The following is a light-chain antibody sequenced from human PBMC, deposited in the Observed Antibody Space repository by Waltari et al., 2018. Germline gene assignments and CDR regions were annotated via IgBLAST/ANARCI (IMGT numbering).Light chain of an antibody. CDR3: QKYGSTPRP. Sequence: EIVLTQSPGTLSLSPGERASLSCRASQSLSHNYVAWYQHKPGQAPRLLIFDAPRRATGIPDRFSGSGSGTDFTLTISSLEPEDFAVYYCQKYGSTPRPFGGGTKVEIK. J-gene: IGKJ4*01. CDR2: DAP. V-gene: IGKV3-20*01. CDR1: QSLSHNY.